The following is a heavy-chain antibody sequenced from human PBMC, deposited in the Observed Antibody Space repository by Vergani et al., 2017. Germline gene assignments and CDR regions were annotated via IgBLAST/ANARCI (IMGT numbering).Heavy chain of an antibody. V-gene: IGHV4-4*03. Sequence: QVQLQESGPGLVKPPGNLSLTCAVSGDSISSNNCWTWVRQPPGKGLEWIGEICHTEDTKYSPSLKRRVTVSVDESRNLFSLRLNSVTAADTAVYYCATIGYRRWGYYFDYWGQGILVTVSS. CDR3: ATIGYRRWGYYFDY. J-gene: IGHJ4*02. CDR2: ICHTEDT. CDR1: GDSISSNNC. D-gene: IGHD2-2*02.